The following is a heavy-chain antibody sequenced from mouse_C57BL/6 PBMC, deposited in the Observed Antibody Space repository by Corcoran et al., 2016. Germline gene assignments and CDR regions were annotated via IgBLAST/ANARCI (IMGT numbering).Heavy chain of an antibody. CDR1: GYTFTDYY. Sequence: QVQLKQSGAELVRPGASVKLSCKASGYTFTDYYINWVKQRPGQGLEWIARIYPGSGNTYYNEKFKGKATLTAEKSSSTAYMQLSSLTSEDSAVYFCARRALYYGSSYGYFDVWGTGTTVTVSS. V-gene: IGHV1-76*01. CDR3: ARRALYYGSSYGYFDV. J-gene: IGHJ1*03. D-gene: IGHD1-1*01. CDR2: IYPGSGNT.